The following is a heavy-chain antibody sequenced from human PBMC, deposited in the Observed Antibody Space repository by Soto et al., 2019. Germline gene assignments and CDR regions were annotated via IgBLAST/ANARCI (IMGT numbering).Heavy chain of an antibody. CDR2: INSDGSST. CDR3: ARDRRYYYYYYMDV. V-gene: IGHV3-74*01. CDR1: GFTFSSYW. J-gene: IGHJ6*03. Sequence: GGSLRLSCAAPGFTFSSYWMPWVRQAPGKGLVWVSRINSDGSSTSYADSVKGRFTISRDNAKNTLYLQMNSLRAEDTAVYYCARDRRYYYYYYMDVWGKGTTVTVSS.